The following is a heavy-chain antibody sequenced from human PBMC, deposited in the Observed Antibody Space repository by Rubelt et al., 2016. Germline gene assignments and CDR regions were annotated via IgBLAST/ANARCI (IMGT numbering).Heavy chain of an antibody. CDR3: ARDRFLVVVPAAIPHYYYYYGMDV. CDR2: ISAYNGNT. D-gene: IGHD2-2*02. J-gene: IGHJ6*02. V-gene: IGHV1-18*01. Sequence: EWMGWISAYNGNTNYAQKLQGRVTMTTDTSTCTAYMELRSLRSDDTAVYYCARDRFLVVVPAAIPHYYYYYGMDVWGQGTTVTVSS.